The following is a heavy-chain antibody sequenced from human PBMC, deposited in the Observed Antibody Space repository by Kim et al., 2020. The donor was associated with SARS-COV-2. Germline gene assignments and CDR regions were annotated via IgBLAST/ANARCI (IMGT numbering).Heavy chain of an antibody. CDR3: ARVIDSSGYYYDQYFDY. CDR1: EFTFSNSW. Sequence: GSLRLSCAATEFTFSNSWMSWVRQAPGKGLEWVANIKQDGSEKYYVDSVKGRFTISRDNAKNSLYLQMNSLRAEDTAVYYCARVIDSSGYYYDQYFDYW. CDR2: IKQDGSEK. V-gene: IGHV3-7*03. D-gene: IGHD3-22*01. J-gene: IGHJ4*01.